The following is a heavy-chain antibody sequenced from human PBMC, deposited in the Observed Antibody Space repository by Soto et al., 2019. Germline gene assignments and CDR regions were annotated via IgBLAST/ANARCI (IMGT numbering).Heavy chain of an antibody. CDR1: GINLRNYY. CDR3: ARETGYGAPTFPYLDY. J-gene: IGHJ4*02. V-gene: IGHV3-11*01. Sequence: QVQLVESGGGLVNPGGSLRLSCAASGINLRNYYMSWIRQAPGKGLEWLSHISVSGNTTSYADSVKGRFTISRDNTKNSLSLQMNSLRAEDTAVYYCARETGYGAPTFPYLDYWGQGTLVTVSS. D-gene: IGHD4-17*01. CDR2: ISVSGNTT.